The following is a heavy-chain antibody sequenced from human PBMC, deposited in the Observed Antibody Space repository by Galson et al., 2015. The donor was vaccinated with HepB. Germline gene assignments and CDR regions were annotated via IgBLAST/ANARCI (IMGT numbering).Heavy chain of an antibody. Sequence: SLRLSCAASGFTFSSYWMSWVRQAPGKGLEWVANIKQDGSEKYYVDSVKGRFTISRDNAKNSLYMQMNSLRAEDTAVYYCARDRASGSYLSWFDPWGQGTLVTVSS. CDR2: IKQDGSEK. CDR1: GFTFSSYW. D-gene: IGHD1-26*01. V-gene: IGHV3-7*03. CDR3: ARDRASGSYLSWFDP. J-gene: IGHJ5*02.